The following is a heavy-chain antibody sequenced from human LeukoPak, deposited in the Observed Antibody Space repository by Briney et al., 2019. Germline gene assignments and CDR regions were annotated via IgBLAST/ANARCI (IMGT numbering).Heavy chain of an antibody. V-gene: IGHV5-51*01. CDR1: GYSFSNYW. CDR2: IYPGDSDT. Sequence: RGESLKISCKVSGYSFSNYWIGWLRQLPGKGLEWMGIIYPGDSDTRYSPSFQGQVTISADKSLSTAYLQWGSLKASDTAMYYCAREGRSSSPMDYWGQGTLVTVSS. CDR3: AREGRSSSPMDY. J-gene: IGHJ4*02. D-gene: IGHD6-6*01.